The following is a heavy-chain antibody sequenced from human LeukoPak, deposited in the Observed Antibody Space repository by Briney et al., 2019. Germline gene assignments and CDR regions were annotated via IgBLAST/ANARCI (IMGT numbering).Heavy chain of an antibody. Sequence: GGSLRLSCAASGFTVSNNYMSWVRQAPGKGLEWVSVIYSGGSTFYADSVKGRFTISRDNSKNTLYLQMNSLRAEDTAVYYCARDRAYSCGYSYYFDDWGQGTLVTVSS. J-gene: IGHJ4*02. D-gene: IGHD5-18*01. CDR2: IYSGGST. V-gene: IGHV3-66*01. CDR1: GFTVSNNY. CDR3: ARDRAYSCGYSYYFDD.